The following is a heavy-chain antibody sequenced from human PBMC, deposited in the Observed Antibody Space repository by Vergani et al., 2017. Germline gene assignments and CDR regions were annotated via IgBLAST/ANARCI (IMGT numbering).Heavy chain of an antibody. J-gene: IGHJ3*02. V-gene: IGHV3-53*04. CDR3: ARETPDVTIFGVVISGAVDI. CDR2: IYSGGST. Sequence: EVQLVESGGGLVQPGGSLRLSCAASGFPVSSNYMSWVRQAPGKGLEWVSVIYSGGSTYYADSVKGRFTISRHNSKNTLYLQMNSLRAEDTAVYYCARETPDVTIFGVVISGAVDIWGQGTMVTVSS. CDR1: GFPVSSNY. D-gene: IGHD3-3*01.